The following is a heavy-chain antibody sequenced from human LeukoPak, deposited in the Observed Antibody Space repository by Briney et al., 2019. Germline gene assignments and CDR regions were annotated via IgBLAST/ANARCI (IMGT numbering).Heavy chain of an antibody. Sequence: GASVKVSCKASGGTFSSYAISWVRQAPGQGLEWMGGIIPIFGTANYAQKFQGRVTITADKSTSTAYMELSSLRSDDTAVYYCARVPPYSGYDRLIDYWGQGTLVTVSS. J-gene: IGHJ4*02. D-gene: IGHD5-12*01. V-gene: IGHV1-69*06. CDR2: IIPIFGTA. CDR1: GGTFSSYA. CDR3: ARVPPYSGYDRLIDY.